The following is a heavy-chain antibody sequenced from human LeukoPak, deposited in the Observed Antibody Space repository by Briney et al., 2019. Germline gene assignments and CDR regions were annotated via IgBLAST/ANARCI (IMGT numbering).Heavy chain of an antibody. CDR2: IYSSGST. CDR3: ARTMYYYDSSGYIFDY. D-gene: IGHD3-22*01. J-gene: IGHJ4*02. Sequence: PSETLSLTCTVSGGSISSYYWSWIRQPPGQGLEWIGFIYSSGSTTYNPSLKSRVAISVVTSKNQFSLRLSSVTAADTAVYYCARTMYYYDSSGYIFDYWGQGTLVTVSS. CDR1: GGSISSYY. V-gene: IGHV4-4*09.